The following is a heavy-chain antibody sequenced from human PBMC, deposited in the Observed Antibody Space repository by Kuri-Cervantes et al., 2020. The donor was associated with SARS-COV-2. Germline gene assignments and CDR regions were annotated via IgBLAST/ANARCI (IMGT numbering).Heavy chain of an antibody. D-gene: IGHD3/OR15-3a*01. CDR3: AREAKADFWTNYPHDVLIDS. CDR1: GFSFSNYA. Sequence: GESLKISCAASGFSFSNYAMTWVRQAPGKGLEWVSVINFNGRDTFYADSVKGRFTISRDNSKDTVYLQLHSLRPEDMASYWCAREAKADFWTNYPHDVLIDSWGQGTLVTVSS. V-gene: IGHV3-23*03. J-gene: IGHJ4*02. CDR2: INFNGRDT.